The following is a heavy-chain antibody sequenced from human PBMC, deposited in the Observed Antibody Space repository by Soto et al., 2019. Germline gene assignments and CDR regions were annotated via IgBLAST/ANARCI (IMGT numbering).Heavy chain of an antibody. J-gene: IGHJ6*02. Sequence: PSETLSLTCTVSGGSISSYYWSWIRQPAGKGLEWIGRIYTSGSTNYNPSLKSRVTMSVDTSKNQFSLKLSSVTAADTAVYYCASTLGGYCSSTSCYPYYYYGMDVWGQGTTVT. V-gene: IGHV4-4*07. CDR1: GGSISSYY. CDR3: ASTLGGYCSSTSCYPYYYYGMDV. CDR2: IYTSGST. D-gene: IGHD2-2*01.